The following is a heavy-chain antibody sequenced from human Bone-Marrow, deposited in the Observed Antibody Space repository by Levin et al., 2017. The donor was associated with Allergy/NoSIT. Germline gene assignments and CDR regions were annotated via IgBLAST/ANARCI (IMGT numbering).Heavy chain of an antibody. CDR1: GFTFSDYW. J-gene: IGHJ4*02. CDR3: VRSSSSWYASIDS. V-gene: IGHV3-74*01. CDR2: INSDGSNR. Sequence: PGGSLRLSCAASGFTFSDYWMHWIRQAPGQGLVWVSRINSDGSNRNYADYVRGRFTISRDNAKNTLYLQMNSLTVEDTATFYCVRSSSSWYASIDSWGQGTLVTVSS. D-gene: IGHD6-13*01.